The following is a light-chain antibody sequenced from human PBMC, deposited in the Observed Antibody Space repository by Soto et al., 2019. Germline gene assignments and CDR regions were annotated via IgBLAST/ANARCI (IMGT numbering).Light chain of an antibody. J-gene: IGLJ2*01. CDR2: EVS. Sequence: QSALTQPASVSGSPGQSITISCTGTSSDVGGYNYVSWYQQHPGKAPILMIYEVSNRPSGVSNRFSGSKSGNTASLTISGRQAEDEAVYFCSSFARNRDVVFGGGTKLTVL. V-gene: IGLV2-14*01. CDR1: SSDVGGYNY. CDR3: SSFARNRDVV.